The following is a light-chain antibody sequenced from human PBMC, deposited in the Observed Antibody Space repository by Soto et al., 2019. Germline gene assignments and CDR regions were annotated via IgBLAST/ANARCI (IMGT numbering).Light chain of an antibody. V-gene: IGLV1-44*01. Sequence: QSVLTQPPSASGAPGQRVTISCFGSTSNIGNNIVNWYQQLPGAAPKLLIYSTNQRPSGVPDRFSGSRSGTSASLAISGLRSEDEADYYCAAWDDNVGAGMFGGGTKLTVL. CDR2: STN. J-gene: IGLJ3*02. CDR3: AAWDDNVGAGM. CDR1: TSNIGNNI.